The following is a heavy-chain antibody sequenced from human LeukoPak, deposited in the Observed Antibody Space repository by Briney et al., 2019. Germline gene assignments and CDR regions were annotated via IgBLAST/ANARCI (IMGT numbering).Heavy chain of an antibody. J-gene: IGHJ4*02. CDR1: GFTFNTYS. CDR3: AKMGGTGYSSSWSFGYFDY. CDR2: ISSSSSTI. D-gene: IGHD6-13*01. V-gene: IGHV3-48*01. Sequence: GGSLRLSCAASGFTFNTYSMNWVRQAPGKGLEWVSFISSSSSTIYYADSVKGRFTISRDNSKNTLYLQMNSLRAEDTAVYYCAKMGGTGYSSSWSFGYFDYWGQGTLVTVSS.